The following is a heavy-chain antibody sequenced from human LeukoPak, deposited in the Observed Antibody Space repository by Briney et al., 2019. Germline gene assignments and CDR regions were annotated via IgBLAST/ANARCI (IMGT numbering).Heavy chain of an antibody. CDR1: GFTFSGSA. Sequence: PGGSLRLSCAASGFTFSGSAMHWVRQASGKGLEWVGRIRSKASSYATAYAASVKGRFTISRDDSKNTLYLQMNSLKTEDTAVYYCTTDPGQWLYYFDYWGQGTLVTVSS. CDR2: IRSKASSYAT. D-gene: IGHD6-19*01. CDR3: TTDPGQWLYYFDY. J-gene: IGHJ4*02. V-gene: IGHV3-73*01.